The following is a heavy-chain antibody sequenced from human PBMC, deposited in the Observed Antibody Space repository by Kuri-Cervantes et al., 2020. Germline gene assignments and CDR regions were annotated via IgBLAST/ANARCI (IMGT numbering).Heavy chain of an antibody. CDR3: ARAGGWSSTFDY. Sequence: GGSLRLSCAASGFTFSSYAMHWVRQAPGKGLEWAAVISYDGSNKYYADSVKGRFTISRDNSKNTLYLQMNSLRAEDTAVYYCARAGGWSSTFDYWGQGTLVTVSS. CDR2: ISYDGSNK. CDR1: GFTFSSYA. D-gene: IGHD6-19*01. V-gene: IGHV3-30-3*01. J-gene: IGHJ4*02.